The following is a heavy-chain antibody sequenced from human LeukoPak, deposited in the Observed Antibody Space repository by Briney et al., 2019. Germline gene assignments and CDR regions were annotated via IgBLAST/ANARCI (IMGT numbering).Heavy chain of an antibody. Sequence: PSETLSLTCTVSGGSISGYYWSWIRQPPGKGLEWIAYIYYSGSTYYNPSLKSRVTISVDTSKNQFSLNLSSVTAADTAVYYCARGRYLTTSGGAAAGFLDYWGQGSLVTVST. CDR3: ARGRYLTTSGGAAAGFLDY. J-gene: IGHJ4*02. D-gene: IGHD6-13*01. CDR2: IYYSGST. V-gene: IGHV4-59*12. CDR1: GGSISGYY.